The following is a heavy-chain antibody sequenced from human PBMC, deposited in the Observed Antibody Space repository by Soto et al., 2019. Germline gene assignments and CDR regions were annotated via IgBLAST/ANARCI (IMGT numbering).Heavy chain of an antibody. Sequence: EVQLLESGGGWVQPGGSLRLSCAASGFTFSNYDMSWVRQAPEKGLEWVSAVSESGRSTYYADSVKGRFTISRDNSKNTLYLQMNSLRAEDTAVYFCAKDRRGVMDVWGQGTTVTVSS. J-gene: IGHJ6*02. CDR3: AKDRRGVMDV. CDR2: VSESGRST. V-gene: IGHV3-23*01. CDR1: GFTFSNYD. D-gene: IGHD3-10*01.